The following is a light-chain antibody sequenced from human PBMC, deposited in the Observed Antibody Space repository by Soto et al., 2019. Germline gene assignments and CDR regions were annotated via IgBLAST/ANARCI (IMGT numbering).Light chain of an antibody. V-gene: IGLV2-14*01. J-gene: IGLJ1*01. CDR3: SSYTSSSIGV. CDR1: SSDVGGYNY. CDR2: EVS. Sequence: QSALTQPASVSGSPGQSITISCTGTSSDVGGYNYVSWYQQHPGKAPKLMIYEVSNRPSGVSNRFSGPKSGNTASLTISGLQAEDEADYYCSSYTSSSIGVFGTGTKVTV.